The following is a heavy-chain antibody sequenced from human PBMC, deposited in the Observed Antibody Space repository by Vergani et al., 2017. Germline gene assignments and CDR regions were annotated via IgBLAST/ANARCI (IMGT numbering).Heavy chain of an antibody. Sequence: QVQLQESGPGLVKPSETLSLTCAVSGYSISSGYYWGWIRQPPGKGLEWIGSIYHSGSTYYNPSLKSRVTISVDTSKNQFSLKLSSVTAADTAVYYCARETIVVVPAAILRAFDIWGQGTMVTVSS. CDR2: IYHSGST. CDR3: ARETIVVVPAAILRAFDI. CDR1: GYSISSGYY. V-gene: IGHV4-38-2*02. D-gene: IGHD2-2*02. J-gene: IGHJ3*02.